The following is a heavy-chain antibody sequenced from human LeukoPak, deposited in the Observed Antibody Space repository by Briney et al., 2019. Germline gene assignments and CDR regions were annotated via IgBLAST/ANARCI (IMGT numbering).Heavy chain of an antibody. V-gene: IGHV3-21*01. D-gene: IGHD1-1*01. CDR1: GFTFSSYS. Sequence: PGGSLRLSCAASGFTFSSYSMNWVRQAPGKGLEWVSSISSSSSYIYYADSVKGRFTISRDNAKNSLYLQMNSLRAEDTAVYYCARDRYRTNYYYYYYMDVWGKGTTVTVSS. CDR2: ISSSSSYI. J-gene: IGHJ6*03. CDR3: ARDRYRTNYYYYYYMDV.